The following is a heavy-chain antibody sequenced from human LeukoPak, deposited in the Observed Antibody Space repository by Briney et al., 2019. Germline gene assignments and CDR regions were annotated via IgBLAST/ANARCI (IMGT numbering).Heavy chain of an antibody. CDR2: FYYSRTT. J-gene: IGHJ4*02. V-gene: IGHV4-31*03. CDR1: GGSISRGGYY. D-gene: IGHD4-17*01. Sequence: SSETLSLTCTVSGGSISRGGYYWNWTRQHPREGLEWIGYFYYSRTTSYNPSLKSRATISVDTSNNQFSLKLSSVTAADTAVYYCARGDYGLYFFDSWGRGTLVTVSS. CDR3: ARGDYGLYFFDS.